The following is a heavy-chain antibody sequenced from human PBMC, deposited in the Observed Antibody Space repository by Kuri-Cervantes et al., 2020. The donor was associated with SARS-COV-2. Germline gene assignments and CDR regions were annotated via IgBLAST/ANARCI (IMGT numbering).Heavy chain of an antibody. CDR1: GFTFSDYY. J-gene: IGHJ4*02. Sequence: GESLKISCAASGFTFSDYYITWIRQAPGKGLEWVSYISSSGTTIYYADSVQGRFIISRDNAESSVYLQMNSLRAEDTAVYYCARDPGYCSSTSCYVAYFDYWGQGTLVTVSS. D-gene: IGHD2-2*01. V-gene: IGHV3-11*04. CDR2: ISSSGTTI. CDR3: ARDPGYCSSTSCYVAYFDY.